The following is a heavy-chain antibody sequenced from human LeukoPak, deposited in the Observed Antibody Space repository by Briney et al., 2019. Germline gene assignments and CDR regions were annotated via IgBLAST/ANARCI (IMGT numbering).Heavy chain of an antibody. V-gene: IGHV3-53*01. CDR1: GLTGSHNY. CDR2: LYTGGSA. CDR3: ARDVQLDY. J-gene: IGHJ4*02. Sequence: GGSLRLSCAASGLTGSHNYVSWVRQAPGKGLEWVSVLYTGGSAYYADSVKGRFTISRDNSKNTLYLQMNSLSAEDTAVYYCARDVQLDYWGQGTLVTVSS.